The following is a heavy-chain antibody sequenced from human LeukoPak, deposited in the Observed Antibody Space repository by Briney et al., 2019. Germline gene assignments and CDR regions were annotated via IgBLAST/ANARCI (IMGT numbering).Heavy chain of an antibody. Sequence: ESGPTLVKPTQTLTLTCTFSGFSLSASEVGVGWIRQPPGKALEWLALIYWNDDKRYSPSLKSRLTITKDTSKNQVVLTMTNMDPVDTATYYCARSNYDSSGYLLDYWGQGTLVTVSS. CDR1: GFSLSASEVG. CDR2: IYWNDDK. V-gene: IGHV2-5*01. D-gene: IGHD3-22*01. J-gene: IGHJ4*02. CDR3: ARSNYDSSGYLLDY.